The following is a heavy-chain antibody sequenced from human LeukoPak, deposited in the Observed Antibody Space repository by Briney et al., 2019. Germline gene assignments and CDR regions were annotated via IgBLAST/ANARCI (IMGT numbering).Heavy chain of an antibody. Sequence: SETLSLTCTVSGDSISSYYWSWIRQPPGKGLEWIGYIYYSGSTNYNPSLKSRVTISLDTSKNQFSLKMSSVTAADTAVYYCARENSRREIGYWGQGTVVSVSS. V-gene: IGHV4-59*01. CDR2: IYYSGST. CDR1: GDSISSYY. D-gene: IGHD6-13*01. J-gene: IGHJ4*02. CDR3: ARENSRREIGY.